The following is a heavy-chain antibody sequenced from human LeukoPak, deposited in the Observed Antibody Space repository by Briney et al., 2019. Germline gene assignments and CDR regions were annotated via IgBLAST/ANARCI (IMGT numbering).Heavy chain of an antibody. CDR1: GLTFSAFA. CDR2: ISGSSANT. J-gene: IGHJ4*02. Sequence: PVGSLRLSCAASGLTFSAFAMGGVREGPGGGLEWGLTISGSSANTYYAHSVRRPFTISRENSKNTLYLHMNSLRAEDTALYYCAKERAGYTNPYYFDYWGQGTLVTVSS. CDR3: AKERAGYTNPYYFDY. V-gene: IGHV3-23*01. D-gene: IGHD3-16*02.